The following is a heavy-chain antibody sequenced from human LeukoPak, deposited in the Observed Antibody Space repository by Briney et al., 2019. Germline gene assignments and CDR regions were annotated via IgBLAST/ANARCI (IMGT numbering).Heavy chain of an antibody. CDR1: GFTFSAYA. J-gene: IGHJ4*02. Sequence: GGSLRLSCSVSGFTFSAYAMHWVRQAPGRGLQYVSSIGSDGVKTYYADSVKGRFTISRDNSKNTLYLQMSSLRLEDTAVYYCVKDRWVDYWGQGALVTVSS. V-gene: IGHV3-64D*09. CDR3: VKDRWVDY. CDR2: IGSDGVKT. D-gene: IGHD5-24*01.